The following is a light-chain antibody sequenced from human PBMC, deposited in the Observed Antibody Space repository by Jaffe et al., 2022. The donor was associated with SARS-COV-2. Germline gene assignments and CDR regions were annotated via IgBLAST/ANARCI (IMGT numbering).Light chain of an antibody. Sequence: SYELTQPPSVSVSPGQTATITCSGGALPRQYAYWYQQKPGQAPILIIYKDHQRPSGIPERFSGSTSGSTVTLTISGVQAEDEADYYCQSADGSGALGLFGGGTKVTVL. V-gene: IGLV3-25*03. CDR2: KDH. CDR1: ALPRQY. CDR3: QSADGSGALGL. J-gene: IGLJ3*02.